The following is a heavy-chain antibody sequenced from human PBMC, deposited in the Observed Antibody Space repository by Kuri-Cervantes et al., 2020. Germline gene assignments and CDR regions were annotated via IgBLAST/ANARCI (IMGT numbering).Heavy chain of an antibody. CDR3: AKDTVKAVAGGGNAFDI. CDR1: GFTFDDYA. CDR2: ISWNSGSI. V-gene: IGHV3-9*01. D-gene: IGHD6-19*01. Sequence: SLKISCAASGFTFDDYAMHWVRQAPGKGLEWVSGISWNSGSIGYADSVKGRFTISRDSAKNSLYLQMNSLRAEDTALYYCAKDTVKAVAGGGNAFDIWGQGTMVTVSS. J-gene: IGHJ3*02.